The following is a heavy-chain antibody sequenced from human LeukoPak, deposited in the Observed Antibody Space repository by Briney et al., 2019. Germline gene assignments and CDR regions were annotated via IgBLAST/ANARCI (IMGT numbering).Heavy chain of an antibody. J-gene: IGHJ4*02. CDR2: TYHSGST. V-gene: IGHV4-38-2*02. CDR3: ARLTIFPDY. D-gene: IGHD3-3*01. Sequence: PSETLSLTCTVSGGSISSGYYWGWIRQPPGKGLEWIGSTYHSGSTYYNPSLKSRVTISVDTSKNQFSLKLSSVTAADTAVYYCARLTIFPDYWGQGTLVTVSS. CDR1: GGSISSGYY.